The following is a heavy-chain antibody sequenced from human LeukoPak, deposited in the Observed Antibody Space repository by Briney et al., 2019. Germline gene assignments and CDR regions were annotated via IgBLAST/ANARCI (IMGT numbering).Heavy chain of an antibody. J-gene: IGHJ5*02. V-gene: IGHV1-2*02. D-gene: IGHD3-16*01. CDR2: INPNSGGT. Sequence: ASVKVSCKASGYTFTGYYMHWVRQAPGQGLEWMGWINPNSGGTNYAQKFQGRVTMTRDTSISTAYMELSRLRSDDTAVYYCARESPTGGWFDPWGQGTLVTVSS. CDR3: ARESPTGGWFDP. CDR1: GYTFTGYY.